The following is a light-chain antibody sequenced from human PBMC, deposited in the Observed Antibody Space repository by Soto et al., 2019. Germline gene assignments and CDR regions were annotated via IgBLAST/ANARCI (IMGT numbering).Light chain of an antibody. CDR3: QQYQSYFLT. J-gene: IGKJ3*01. CDR2: DAS. V-gene: IGKV1-5*01. Sequence: DIQMTQPPSTLSASVGDRVTITCRASQSISRSLAWYQQKSGKAPKLLIYDASSLESGVPSRFSGSGFGTEFTLTISGLQPDDFATYYCQQYQSYFLTFGPGTKVDIK. CDR1: QSISRS.